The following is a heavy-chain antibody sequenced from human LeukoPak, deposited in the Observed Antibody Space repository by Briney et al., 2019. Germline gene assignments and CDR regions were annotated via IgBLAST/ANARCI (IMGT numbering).Heavy chain of an antibody. Sequence: GASVTVSCTASGYTFTSYDINWVRQATGQGLEWMGWMNPNSGNTGYAQKFQGRVTMTRNTSISTAYMELSSLRSEDTAVYYCARVMGYYDSSDPPFYGMDVWGQGTTVTVSS. D-gene: IGHD3-22*01. V-gene: IGHV1-8*01. J-gene: IGHJ6*02. CDR1: GYTFTSYD. CDR2: MNPNSGNT. CDR3: ARVMGYYDSSDPPFYGMDV.